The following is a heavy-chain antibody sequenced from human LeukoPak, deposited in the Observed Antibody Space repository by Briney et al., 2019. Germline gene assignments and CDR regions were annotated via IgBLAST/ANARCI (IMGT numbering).Heavy chain of an antibody. D-gene: IGHD2-2*01. CDR2: ISSGGSPV. CDR1: RFTFSSYE. Sequence: GGSLRLSCAASRFTFSSYEMNWVRQAPGQGLEWVSYISSGGSPVYYADSVKGRFTISRDNAKKSLFLQMNSLRAEDTAVYYCARDMRGDGFDIWGRGTMVTVSS. J-gene: IGHJ3*02. V-gene: IGHV3-48*03. CDR3: ARDMRGDGFDI.